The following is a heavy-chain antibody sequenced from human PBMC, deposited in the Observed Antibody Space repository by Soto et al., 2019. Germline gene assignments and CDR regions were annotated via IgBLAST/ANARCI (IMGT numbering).Heavy chain of an antibody. CDR1: GFTFSSYG. CDR3: AKDLYSSTTPFDY. Sequence: QVQLVESGGGVVQPGRSLRLSCAASGFTFSSYGMHWVRLAPGKGLEWVAVISYDGSNKYYADSVKGRFTISRDNSKNTLYLQMNSLRAEDTAVYYCAKDLYSSTTPFDYWGQGTLVTVSS. CDR2: ISYDGSNK. D-gene: IGHD6-13*01. J-gene: IGHJ4*02. V-gene: IGHV3-30*18.